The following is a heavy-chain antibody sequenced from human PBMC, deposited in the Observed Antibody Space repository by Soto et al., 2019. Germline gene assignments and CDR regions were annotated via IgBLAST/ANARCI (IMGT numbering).Heavy chain of an antibody. J-gene: IGHJ4*02. V-gene: IGHV1-3*01. CDR3: ARDPGYSYGYN. CDR1: GYTFTGYA. CDR2: INAGNGNT. Sequence: ASVKVSCKASGYTFTGYAMHWVRQAPGQRLEWMGWINAGNGNTKYSQKFQGRVTITRDTSASTAYMELSSLRSEDTAVYYCARDPGYSYGYNWRQGTLVTVSS. D-gene: IGHD5-18*01.